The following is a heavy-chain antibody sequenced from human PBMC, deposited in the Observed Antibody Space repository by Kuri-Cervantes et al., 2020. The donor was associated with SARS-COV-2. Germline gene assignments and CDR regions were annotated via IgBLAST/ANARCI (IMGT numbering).Heavy chain of an antibody. CDR3: ARGNKYLQH. CDR1: GFTFDDYG. Sequence: GGSLRLSCAASGFTFDDYGMSWVRQAPGKGLEWVSVIYSGGSTYYADSVKGRFTISRDNSKNTLYLQMNSLRAEDTAVYYCARGNKYLQHWGQGTLVTVSS. D-gene: IGHD1/OR15-1a*01. V-gene: IGHV3-53*01. J-gene: IGHJ1*01. CDR2: IYSGGST.